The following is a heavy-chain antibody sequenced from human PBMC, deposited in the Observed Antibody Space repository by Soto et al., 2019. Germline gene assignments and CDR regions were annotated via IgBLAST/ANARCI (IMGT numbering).Heavy chain of an antibody. J-gene: IGHJ5*02. Sequence: GGSLRLSCSTSGFTFNNYAMTWIRQAPGKGLEWVAAISDTGRSTYYAPSVKGRFTISRDKSKSTLFLQMNSLTPEDTAVYSCAKGRRWELSLETWGQGTLVKVSS. CDR2: ISDTGRST. CDR3: AKGRRWELSLET. D-gene: IGHD1-26*01. CDR1: GFTFNNYA. V-gene: IGHV3-23*01.